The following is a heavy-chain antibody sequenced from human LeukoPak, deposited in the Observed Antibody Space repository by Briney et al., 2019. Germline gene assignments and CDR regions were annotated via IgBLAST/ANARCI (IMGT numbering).Heavy chain of an antibody. CDR3: ARDHRADWYFDL. CDR1: GFTFSSYS. V-gene: IGHV3-21*01. J-gene: IGHJ2*01. Sequence: GGSLRLSCAASGFTFSSYSMNWVRQAPGKGLEWVSSISSSSSYIYYADSVKGRFTISRDNAKNSLYLRMNSLRAEDPAVYYCARDHRADWYFDLWGRGTLVTVSS. CDR2: ISSSSSYI. D-gene: IGHD3-10*01.